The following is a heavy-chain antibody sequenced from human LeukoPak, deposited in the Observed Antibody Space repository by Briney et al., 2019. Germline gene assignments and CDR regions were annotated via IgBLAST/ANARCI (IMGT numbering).Heavy chain of an antibody. D-gene: IGHD6-6*01. J-gene: IGHJ4*02. V-gene: IGHV4-59*01. CDR3: ARQWYSSSSPFDY. CDR2: IYYSGST. Sequence: PSETLSLTCTVSGGSISSYYWSWIRQPPGKGLEWIGYIYYSGSTNYNPSLKSRVTISVDTSKNQFSLKLSSVTAADTAVYYCARQWYSSSSPFDYWGQGTLVTVSS. CDR1: GGSISSYY.